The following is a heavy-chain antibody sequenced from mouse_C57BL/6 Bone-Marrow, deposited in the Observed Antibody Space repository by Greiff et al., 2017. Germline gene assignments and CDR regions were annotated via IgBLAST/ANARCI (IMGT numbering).Heavy chain of an antibody. D-gene: IGHD2-1*01. Sequence: QVQLQQSGAELARPGASVKLSCKASGYTFTSYGISWVKQRTGQGLEWIGEIYPRSGNTYYNEKFKGKATLTADKSYSTAYMELRSLTSEGSAVYFCARDYGNYEFAYWGQGALVTVSA. J-gene: IGHJ3*01. V-gene: IGHV1-81*01. CDR1: GYTFTSYG. CDR3: ARDYGNYEFAY. CDR2: IYPRSGNT.